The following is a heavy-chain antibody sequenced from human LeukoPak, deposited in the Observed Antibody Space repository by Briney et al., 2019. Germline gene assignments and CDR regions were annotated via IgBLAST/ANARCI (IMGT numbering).Heavy chain of an antibody. CDR1: GFTLSSYS. D-gene: IGHD3-10*01. J-gene: IGHJ4*02. V-gene: IGHV3-21*01. CDR3: ARAYSTGELFFDY. CDR2: ISSSSSYI. Sequence: GGSLRLSCAASGFTLSSYSMNWVRQAPGKGLEWVSSISSSSSYIYYADSVKGRFTISRDNAKNSLYLQMNSLRAEDTAVYYCARAYSTGELFFDYWGQGTLVTVSS.